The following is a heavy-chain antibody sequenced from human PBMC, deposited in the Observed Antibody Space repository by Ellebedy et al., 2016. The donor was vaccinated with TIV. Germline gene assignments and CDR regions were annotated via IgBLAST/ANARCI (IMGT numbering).Heavy chain of an antibody. CDR1: GYTFSAYN. CDR3: ARGGGIADSYGYAD. V-gene: IGHV1-2*02. D-gene: IGHD5-18*01. Sequence: AASVTVSCKASGYTFSAYNMHWVRQPPGHGLEWMGWINHSSGGANYAQKFQGRVTMTRDTSISKAYMEMSSLTSDDTAVDYCARGGGIADSYGYADWGQGTLVTVSS. CDR2: INHSSGGA. J-gene: IGHJ4*02.